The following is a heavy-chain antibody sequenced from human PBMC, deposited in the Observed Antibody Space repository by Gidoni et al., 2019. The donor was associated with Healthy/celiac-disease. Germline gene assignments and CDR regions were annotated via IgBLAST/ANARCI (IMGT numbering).Heavy chain of an antibody. J-gene: IGHJ5*02. CDR3: AKDRTTMVRGVIIPDWFDP. V-gene: IGHV3-23*01. Sequence: EVQLLESGGGLVQPGGSLRLSCAASGFSFSSYAMSWVRQAPGKGLEWVSAISGSGGSTYCEDSVKGRCTIARDNSKNTLYLQMNSLRAEDTAVYYCAKDRTTMVRGVIIPDWFDPWGQGTLVTVSS. D-gene: IGHD3-10*01. CDR2: ISGSGGST. CDR1: GFSFSSYA.